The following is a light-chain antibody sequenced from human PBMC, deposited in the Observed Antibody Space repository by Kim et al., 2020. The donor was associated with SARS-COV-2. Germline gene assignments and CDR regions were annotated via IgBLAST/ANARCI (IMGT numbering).Light chain of an antibody. CDR2: GAS. CDR3: QQYNTWPPYT. Sequence: VSPGERATLSCRASQSVRSKLAWYQQKSGQAPRLLIYGASTRATGIPARFSGSGSGTEFTLTISSLQSEDFAVYYCQQYNTWPPYTFGQGTKLEIK. V-gene: IGKV3-15*01. CDR1: QSVRSK. J-gene: IGKJ2*01.